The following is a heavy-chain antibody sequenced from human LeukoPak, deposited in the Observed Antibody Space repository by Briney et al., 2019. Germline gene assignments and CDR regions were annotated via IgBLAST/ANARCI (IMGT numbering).Heavy chain of an antibody. CDR2: IYPGDSGT. Sequence: GESLKISCKGSGYSFSGYWIGWVRQMPGQGMEWMGIIYPGDSGTRYSPSFEGQVTISADKSIRTAYLQWSSLKASDTAIYYCTRRGTYNNWFDPWGQGTLVTVSS. J-gene: IGHJ5*02. CDR3: TRRGTYNNWFDP. V-gene: IGHV5-51*01. CDR1: GYSFSGYW. D-gene: IGHD2-2*02.